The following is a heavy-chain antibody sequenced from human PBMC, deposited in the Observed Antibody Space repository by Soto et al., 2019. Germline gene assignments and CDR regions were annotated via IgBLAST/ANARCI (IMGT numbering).Heavy chain of an antibody. Sequence: SETLSLTCTVSGGSIDRSNYYWDWLRQPPGKGLEWIGTTYYNGNAYYKPSLKSRVTMSVDTSKNQFSLKLISVTAADTVVYYCARHFVAVVIKGWGYWGQGTLVTVSS. V-gene: IGHV4-39*01. CDR3: ARHFVAVVIKGWGY. D-gene: IGHD3-22*01. CDR1: GGSIDRSNYY. J-gene: IGHJ4*02. CDR2: TYYNGNA.